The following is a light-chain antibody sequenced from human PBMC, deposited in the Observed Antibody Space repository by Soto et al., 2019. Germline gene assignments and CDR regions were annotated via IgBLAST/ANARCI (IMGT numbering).Light chain of an antibody. Sequence: QSVLTQPASVSGSPGQSITISCTGTSTDVGRYNYVSWYQQHPGKAHKLMVYDVSNRPSWVSNRFSGSKSGITASLTISGLQAEDEADYYCTSYTSDSTYVFGTGTKVTV. V-gene: IGLV2-14*01. CDR2: DVS. CDR1: STDVGRYNY. J-gene: IGLJ1*01. CDR3: TSYTSDSTYV.